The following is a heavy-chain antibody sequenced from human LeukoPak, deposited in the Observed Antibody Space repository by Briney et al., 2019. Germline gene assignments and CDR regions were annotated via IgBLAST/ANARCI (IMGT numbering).Heavy chain of an antibody. CDR3: ATWRTAKTGFDY. D-gene: IGHD1-1*01. CDR1: GGSISSSSYY. CDR2: IYYIGST. V-gene: IGHV4-39*01. J-gene: IGHJ4*02. Sequence: SETLSLTCTVSGGSISSSSYYWGWIRQPPGKGLEWIGCIYYIGSTHYNPSLKSRFTISVDTPKNQFSLKLSSVTAADPAVYYCATWRTAKTGFDYWGQGTLVTVSS.